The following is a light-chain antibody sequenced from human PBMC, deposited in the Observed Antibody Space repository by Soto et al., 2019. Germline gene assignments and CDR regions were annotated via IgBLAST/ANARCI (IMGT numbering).Light chain of an antibody. V-gene: IGLV1-40*01. Sequence: QSVLTQPPSVSGAPGQRVTISCTGSSSNIGAGYDVHWYQQLPGTAPKLLIYSDNNRPSGVPDRFSGSKSGTSATLGITGFQTGDEADYYCGSWDSSLSAYVFGTGTKVTVL. CDR1: SSNIGAGYD. CDR3: GSWDSSLSAYV. J-gene: IGLJ1*01. CDR2: SDN.